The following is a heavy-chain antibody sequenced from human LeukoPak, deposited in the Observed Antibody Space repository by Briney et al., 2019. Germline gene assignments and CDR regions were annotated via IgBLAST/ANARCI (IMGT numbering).Heavy chain of an antibody. J-gene: IGHJ4*02. CDR3: ARSLGFLEWLEDY. CDR2: IIPIFGTA. V-gene: IGHV1-69*13. CDR1: GGTFSSYA. Sequence: SVKVSCKASGGTFSSYAISWVRQAPGQGLEWMGGIIPIFGTANYAQKFQGRVTITADESTSTAYMELSSLRSEDTAMYYCARSLGFLEWLEDYWGQGTLVTVSS. D-gene: IGHD3-3*01.